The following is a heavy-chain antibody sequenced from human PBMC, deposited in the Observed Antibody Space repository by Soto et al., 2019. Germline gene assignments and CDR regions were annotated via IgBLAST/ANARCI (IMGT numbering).Heavy chain of an antibody. Sequence: GGSLRLSCAASGFTFSSYGMHWVRQAPGKGLEWVAVIWYDGSNKYYADSVKGRFTISRDNSKNTLYLQMNSLRAEDTAVYYCARAGYTYGSPYYGMDVWGQGTTVTVSS. J-gene: IGHJ6*02. V-gene: IGHV3-33*01. CDR2: IWYDGSNK. CDR3: ARAGYTYGSPYYGMDV. CDR1: GFTFSSYG. D-gene: IGHD5-18*01.